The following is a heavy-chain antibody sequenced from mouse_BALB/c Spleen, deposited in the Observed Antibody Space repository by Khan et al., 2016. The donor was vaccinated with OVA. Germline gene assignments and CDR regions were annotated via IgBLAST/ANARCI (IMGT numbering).Heavy chain of an antibody. V-gene: IGHV5-17*02. CDR2: ISTGSYTI. D-gene: IGHD1-1*01. Sequence: EVELVESGGGLVQPGGSRKLSCAVSEFTFSSFGMHWVRQAPEKGLEWVAYISTGSYTIYYADTVKGRFTISRDNPKNTLFLQMTSLRSEDTAMYYCARGNYYGTSYVDYWGQGTTLTVSS. J-gene: IGHJ2*01. CDR3: ARGNYYGTSYVDY. CDR1: EFTFSSFG.